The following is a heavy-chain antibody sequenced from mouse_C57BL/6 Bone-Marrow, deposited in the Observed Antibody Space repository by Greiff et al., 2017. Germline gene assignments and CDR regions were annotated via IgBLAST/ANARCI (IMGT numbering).Heavy chain of an antibody. CDR1: GYTFTSYG. D-gene: IGHD1-3*01. Sequence: VQLKESGAELARPGASVKLSCKASGYTFTSYGISWVKQRTGQGLEWIGEIYPRSGNTYYNEKFKGKATLTADKSSSTAYMELRSLTSEDSAVYFCARSGYYYAMDYWGQGTSVTVSS. CDR2: IYPRSGNT. V-gene: IGHV1-81*01. CDR3: ARSGYYYAMDY. J-gene: IGHJ4*01.